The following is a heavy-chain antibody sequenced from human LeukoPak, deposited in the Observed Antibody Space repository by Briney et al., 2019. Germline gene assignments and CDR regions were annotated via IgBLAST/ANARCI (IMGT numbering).Heavy chain of an antibody. V-gene: IGHV4-39*01. CDR1: GGSISSSSYY. CDR3: ARHVGIGCYFDY. J-gene: IGHJ4*02. Sequence: AEPLSLTCTVSGGSISSSSYYWGWIRQPPGKGLEWIGSIYYSGSTYYNPSLKSRVTISVDTSKNQFSLKLSSVTAADTAVYYCARHVGIGCYFDYWVQRTLVTVSS. CDR2: IYYSGST. D-gene: IGHD1-1*01.